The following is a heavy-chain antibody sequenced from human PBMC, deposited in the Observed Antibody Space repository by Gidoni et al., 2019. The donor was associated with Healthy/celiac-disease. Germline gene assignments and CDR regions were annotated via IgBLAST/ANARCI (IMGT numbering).Heavy chain of an antibody. Sequence: EVQLVESGGGLVKPGGSLRLSCAASGFTFSNAWMSWVRQAPGKGLEWVGRIKSKTDGGTTDYAAPVKGRFTISRDDSKNTLYLQMNSLKTEDTAVYYCTTDWGYCSGGSCLHYFDYWGQGTLVTVSS. J-gene: IGHJ4*02. CDR3: TTDWGYCSGGSCLHYFDY. CDR1: GFTFSNAW. D-gene: IGHD2-15*01. CDR2: IKSKTDGGTT. V-gene: IGHV3-15*01.